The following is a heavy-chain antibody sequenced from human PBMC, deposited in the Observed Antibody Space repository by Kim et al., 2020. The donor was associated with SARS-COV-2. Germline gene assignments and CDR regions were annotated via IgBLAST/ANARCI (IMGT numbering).Heavy chain of an antibody. V-gene: IGHV3-30*04. CDR2: ISYDGSNK. Sequence: GGSLRLSCAASGFTFSSYAMHWVRQAPGKGLEWVAVISYDGSNKYYADSVKGRFTISRDNSKNTLYLQMNSLRAEDTAVYYCARELGAAAGTEEYYFDYWGQGTLVTVSS. J-gene: IGHJ4*02. CDR3: ARELGAAAGTEEYYFDY. D-gene: IGHD6-13*01. CDR1: GFTFSSYA.